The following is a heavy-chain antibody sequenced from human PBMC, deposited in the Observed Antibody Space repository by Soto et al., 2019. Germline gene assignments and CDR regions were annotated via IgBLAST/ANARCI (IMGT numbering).Heavy chain of an antibody. J-gene: IGHJ4*02. CDR2: IYYSGST. CDR1: GGSISSYY. Sequence: SETLSLTCTVSGGSISSYYWSWIRQPPGKGLEWIGYIYYSGSTNYNPSLKSRVTISVDTSKNQFSLKLSSVTAADTAVYYCARTNNWRVDYWGQGTLVTVSS. D-gene: IGHD1-20*01. V-gene: IGHV4-59*01. CDR3: ARTNNWRVDY.